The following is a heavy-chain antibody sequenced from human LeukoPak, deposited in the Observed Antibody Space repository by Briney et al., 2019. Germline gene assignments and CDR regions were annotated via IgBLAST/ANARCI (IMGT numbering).Heavy chain of an antibody. D-gene: IGHD3-10*01. CDR2: ISGSGDST. V-gene: IGHV3-23*01. CDR1: RFTFSSYA. CDR3: AKDLGINMPRGIYGDDY. J-gene: IGHJ4*02. Sequence: PGGSLRLSCAASRFTFSSYAMSWVRQAPGKGLEWVSAISGSGDSTNYADSVKGRFTISRDNSKNTLFLEMNSLRAEDTAIYYCAKDLGINMPRGIYGDDYRGQGTLVTVSS.